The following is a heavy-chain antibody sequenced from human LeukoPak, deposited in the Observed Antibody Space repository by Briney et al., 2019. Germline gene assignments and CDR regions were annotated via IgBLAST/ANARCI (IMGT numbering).Heavy chain of an antibody. J-gene: IGHJ4*02. CDR3: AKEKNQRNDYGDYVY. Sequence: GGSLRLSCAASGFTFSSYAISWVRQAPGKGLEWVSAISGSGGSTYYADSVKGRFTISRDNSKNTLYLQMNSLRAEDTAVYYCAKEKNQRNDYGDYVYWGQGTLVTVSS. D-gene: IGHD4-17*01. CDR2: ISGSGGST. CDR1: GFTFSSYA. V-gene: IGHV3-23*01.